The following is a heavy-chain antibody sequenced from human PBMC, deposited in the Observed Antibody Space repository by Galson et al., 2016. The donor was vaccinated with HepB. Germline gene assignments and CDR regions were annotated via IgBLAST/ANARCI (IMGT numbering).Heavy chain of an antibody. Sequence: SLRLSCATSGFTFSNYWMSWVRQAPGKGLEWVANIKDDGSETYYVDSVKGRFTISRDNAINSLHLHMSSLRVEDTAMYFCAKALTSYRNVDYWGQGTLVTVSS. CDR1: GFTFSNYW. V-gene: IGHV3-7*03. D-gene: IGHD3-16*02. CDR3: AKALTSYRNVDY. J-gene: IGHJ4*02. CDR2: IKDDGSET.